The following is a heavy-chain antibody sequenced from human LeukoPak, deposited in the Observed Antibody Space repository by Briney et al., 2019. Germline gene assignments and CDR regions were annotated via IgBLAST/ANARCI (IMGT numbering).Heavy chain of an antibody. CDR2: INHSGST. V-gene: IGHV4-34*01. D-gene: IGHD6-13*01. CDR1: GGSFSGYY. J-gene: IGHJ6*04. CDR3: ARDSIAAAKPYYYYGLDV. Sequence: SETLSLTCAVYGGSFSGYYWSWIRQPPGKGLEWIGEINHSGSTNYNPSRKSRVTISVDTSKNQFSLKLSSVTAADTAVYYCARDSIAAAKPYYYYGLDVRGKGTTVTVSS.